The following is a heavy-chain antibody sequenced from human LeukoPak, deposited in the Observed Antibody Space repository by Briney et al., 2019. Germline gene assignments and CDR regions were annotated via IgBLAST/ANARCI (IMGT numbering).Heavy chain of an antibody. J-gene: IGHJ4*02. CDR2: INHSGST. Sequence: SETLSLTCAVYGGSFSGYYWSWIRQPPGKGLEWIGEINHSGSTNYNPSLKSRVTISVDTSKNQFSLKLSSVTAADTAVYYCARALKRRGQLGLRNYFDYWGQGTLVTVSS. CDR1: GGSFSGYY. CDR3: ARALKRRGQLGLRNYFDY. V-gene: IGHV4-34*01. D-gene: IGHD5-18*01.